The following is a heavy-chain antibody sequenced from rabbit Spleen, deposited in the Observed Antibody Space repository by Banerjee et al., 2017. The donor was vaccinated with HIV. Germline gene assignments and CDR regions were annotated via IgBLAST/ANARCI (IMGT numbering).Heavy chain of an antibody. CDR2: IYTSSATA. D-gene: IGHD1-1*01. Sequence: QQLVESGGGLVKPGASLTLTCKASGFSFSSTYYMCWVRQAPGKGLQWIACIYTSSATAWSASSAIGLFTFSKSSSTTMVLQTSILTAADTASYFWARCTSVYAYSMDLWGPGTLVTVS. CDR3: ARCTSVYAYSMDL. CDR1: GFSFSSTYY. J-gene: IGHJ6*01. V-gene: IGHV1S40*01.